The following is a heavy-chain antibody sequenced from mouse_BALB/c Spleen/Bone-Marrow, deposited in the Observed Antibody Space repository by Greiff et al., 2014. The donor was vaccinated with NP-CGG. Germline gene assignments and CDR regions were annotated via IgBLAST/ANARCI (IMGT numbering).Heavy chain of an antibody. J-gene: IGHJ3*01. CDR3: TRYDGCFTLFAY. Sequence: VKLMQSGAELVKPGASVKLSCKASGYTFTSYYLYWVKQRPGQGLEWIGEINPSNGDTNFNEKSKSKASLTVDISSNTTYMQLSSLTSEDSAVYYCTRYDGCFTLFAYWGQGTLVTVSA. V-gene: IGHV1-53*01. CDR1: GYTFTSYY. D-gene: IGHD2-3*01. CDR2: INPSNGDT.